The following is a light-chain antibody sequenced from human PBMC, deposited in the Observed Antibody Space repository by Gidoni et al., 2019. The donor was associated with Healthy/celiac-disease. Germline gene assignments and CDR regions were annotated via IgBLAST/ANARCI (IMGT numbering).Light chain of an antibody. V-gene: IGLV1-40*01. J-gene: IGLJ3*02. CDR3: QSYDSSLSVGV. Sequence: QSVLTQPPSVSGAPGQRVTISCTGSSSHIGAGYAVHWYQQLPGTAPKLLIYGNSNRPSGVPDRFSGSKSGTSASLAITGLQAEDEADYYCQSYDSSLSVGVFGGGTKLTVL. CDR1: SSHIGAGYA. CDR2: GNS.